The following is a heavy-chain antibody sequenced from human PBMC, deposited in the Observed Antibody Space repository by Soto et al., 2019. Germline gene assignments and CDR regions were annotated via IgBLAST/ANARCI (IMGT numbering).Heavy chain of an antibody. V-gene: IGHV1-58*01. CDR2: IVVGSGNT. CDR3: AADSSSWYDYYGMDV. Sequence: GASVKVSCKASGFTFTSSAVQWVRQARGQRLEWIGWIVVGSGNTNYAQKFQERVTITRDMSTSTAYMELSSLRSEDTAVYYCAADSSSWYDYYGMDVWGQGTTVTVSS. D-gene: IGHD6-13*01. J-gene: IGHJ6*02. CDR1: GFTFTSSA.